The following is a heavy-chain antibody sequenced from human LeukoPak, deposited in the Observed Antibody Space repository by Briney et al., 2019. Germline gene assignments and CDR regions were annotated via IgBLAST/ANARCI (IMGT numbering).Heavy chain of an antibody. CDR3: ARDLTYGDPGG. D-gene: IGHD4-17*01. V-gene: IGHV3-48*03. CDR2: ISSSGRAI. CDR1: GFTFSSYE. Sequence: SGGSLRLSCAGSGFTFSSYEMNWVRQAPGKGLEWVSYISSSGRAIYYADSVKGRFTVSRDNAKNSLYLQMNSLRAEDTAVYYCARDLTYGDPGGWGQGTLVTVSS. J-gene: IGHJ4*02.